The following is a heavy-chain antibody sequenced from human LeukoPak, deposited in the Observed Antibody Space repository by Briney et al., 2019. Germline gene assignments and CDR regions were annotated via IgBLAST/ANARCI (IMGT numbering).Heavy chain of an antibody. D-gene: IGHD3-10*01. J-gene: IGHJ4*02. CDR1: GFTFSSYS. CDR2: ISSSSSYI. Sequence: GGSLRLSCAASGFTFSSYSMNWVRQAPGKGLEWVSSISSSSSYIYYADSVKGRFTISRDNAKNSLYLQMNSLRAEDTAVYYCARVADYCGSGYYFDYWGQGTLVTVSS. CDR3: ARVADYCGSGYYFDY. V-gene: IGHV3-21*01.